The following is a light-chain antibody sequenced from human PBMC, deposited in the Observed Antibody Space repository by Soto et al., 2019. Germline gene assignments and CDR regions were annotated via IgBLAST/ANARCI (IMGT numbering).Light chain of an antibody. CDR3: QKYNSAART. Sequence: DIQMTQSPSSLSASVGDRVTITCRASQGISNYLAWFQQKPGKVPELLIYASSTLRSVVPSRFSGSGSGKNFNLTISSLQPEDVATYYCQKYNSAARTFGQGTKLEIK. CDR2: ASS. V-gene: IGKV1-27*01. CDR1: QGISNY. J-gene: IGKJ2*01.